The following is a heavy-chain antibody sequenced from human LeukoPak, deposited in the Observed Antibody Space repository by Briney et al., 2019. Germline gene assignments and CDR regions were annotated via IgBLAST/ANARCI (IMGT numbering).Heavy chain of an antibody. Sequence: SETLSLTCTVSSGSISSSSYYWGWIRQPPGQGLEWIGSIYYSGSTYYNPSLKSRVTISVDTSKNQFSLKLSSVTAADTAVYYCARHCSGGSCYYSNWFDPWGQGTLVTVSS. CDR2: IYYSGST. D-gene: IGHD2-15*01. CDR3: ARHCSGGSCYYSNWFDP. CDR1: SGSISSSSYY. V-gene: IGHV4-39*01. J-gene: IGHJ5*02.